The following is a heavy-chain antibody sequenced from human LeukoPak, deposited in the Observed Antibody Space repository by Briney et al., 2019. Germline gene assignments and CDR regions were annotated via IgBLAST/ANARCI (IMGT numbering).Heavy chain of an antibody. CDR3: AKDFPHYYEVPHGMDV. J-gene: IGHJ6*02. CDR1: GFTFSSYW. Sequence: GGSLRLSCAASGFTFSSYWMSWVRQAPGKGLEWVANIKQDGSEKYYVDSVKGRFTISRDNAKNSLYLQMNSLRVEDTAIYYCAKDFPHYYEVPHGMDVWGQGTTVTV. V-gene: IGHV3-7*01. D-gene: IGHD3-22*01. CDR2: IKQDGSEK.